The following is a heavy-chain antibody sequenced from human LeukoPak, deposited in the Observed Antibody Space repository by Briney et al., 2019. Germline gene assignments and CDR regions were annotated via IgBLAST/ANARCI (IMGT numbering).Heavy chain of an antibody. CDR2: IYHGGSA. Sequence: SETLSLTCTVSGYSISSGYYWGFIRQPPGKGLEWIGSIYHGGSAYYDPSLKSRGTISVDTSKNQFSLNLSSVTVADTAVYYCARGLFAFDIWGQGTMVTVSS. CDR3: ARGLFAFDI. J-gene: IGHJ3*02. V-gene: IGHV4-38-2*02. D-gene: IGHD4/OR15-4a*01. CDR1: GYSISSGYY.